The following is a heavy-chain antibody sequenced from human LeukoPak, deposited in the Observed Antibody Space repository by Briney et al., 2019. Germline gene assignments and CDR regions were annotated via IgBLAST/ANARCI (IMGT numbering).Heavy chain of an antibody. CDR2: INHSGST. Sequence: SETLSLTCAVYGGSFSGYYWSWIRQPPGKGLEWIGEINHSGSTNYNPSLKSRVTISVDTSRNQFSLKLSSVTAADTAVHYCARGKIQLWLRWFDPWGQGTLVTVSS. D-gene: IGHD5-18*01. V-gene: IGHV4-34*01. CDR3: ARGKIQLWLRWFDP. CDR1: GGSFSGYY. J-gene: IGHJ5*02.